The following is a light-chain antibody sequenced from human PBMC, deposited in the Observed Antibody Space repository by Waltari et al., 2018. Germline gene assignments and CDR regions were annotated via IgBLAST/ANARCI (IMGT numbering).Light chain of an antibody. CDR3: AAWDASLSSWV. Sequence: QSVLSQPPSASGTPGQRVTVSCFGSKSTIGLHDVYWYQQVPGTAPNLLIFVSNQRPSGVPDRFSGSRSGTSASLAISGLRSEDEADYYCAAWDASLSSWVFGGGTKLTVL. CDR2: VSN. J-gene: IGLJ3*02. V-gene: IGLV1-47*01. CDR1: KSTIGLHD.